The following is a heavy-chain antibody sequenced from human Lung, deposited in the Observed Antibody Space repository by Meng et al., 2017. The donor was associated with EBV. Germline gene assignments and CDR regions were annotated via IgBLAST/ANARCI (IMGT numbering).Heavy chain of an antibody. CDR1: CGSISSGGHY. J-gene: IGHJ4*02. Sequence: QVQLQASGPGLVNTSQTLSLTCTVSCGSISSGGHYWSWIRQHPGKSLEWIGYIYYSGSTYYNPSLKSLVSISVDTSNNQFSLKLSSVTAADTAVYYCARAVDTGYFDYWGQGTLVTVSS. CDR2: IYYSGST. V-gene: IGHV4-31*01. D-gene: IGHD5-18*01. CDR3: ARAVDTGYFDY.